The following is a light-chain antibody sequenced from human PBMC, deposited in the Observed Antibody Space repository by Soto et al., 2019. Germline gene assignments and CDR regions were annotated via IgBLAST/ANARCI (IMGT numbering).Light chain of an antibody. V-gene: IGKV3-15*01. J-gene: IGKJ2*01. CDR1: QSVSTN. CDR3: QQSNNWPYT. Sequence: EIVLTQSPGTLSVSPGERANLSCRASQSVSTNLAWFQQKPGQAPRLLIYGASTWATGIPARFSGSGSGTEFTLTINSLQSEDLAVYYCQQSNNWPYTFGQGTKLEV. CDR2: GAS.